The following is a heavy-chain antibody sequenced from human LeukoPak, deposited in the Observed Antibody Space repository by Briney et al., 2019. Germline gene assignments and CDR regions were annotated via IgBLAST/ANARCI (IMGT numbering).Heavy chain of an antibody. Sequence: GSLRLSCAASGFPFSTYNMNWVRQDPGKGREWVSSLSSSSNYIYYADSVKGPLTISRDKAKNSLYLQMTSLRAEDTDVYYCARDVGASAPDAFDIWGQGTMVTVSS. CDR3: ARDVGASAPDAFDI. V-gene: IGHV3-21*01. D-gene: IGHD1-26*01. CDR2: LSSSSNYI. CDR1: GFPFSTYN. J-gene: IGHJ3*02.